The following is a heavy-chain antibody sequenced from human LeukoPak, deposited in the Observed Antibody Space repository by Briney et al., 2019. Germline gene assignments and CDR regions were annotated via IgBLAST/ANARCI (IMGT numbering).Heavy chain of an antibody. CDR1: GFTFDDYA. Sequence: GGSLRLSCAASGFTFDDYAMHWVRQAPGKGVEWVSGISWNSGSIGYVDSVKGRFTISRDNAKNSLYLQMNSLRAEDTALYYCAKDHCGGNCFNIDYWGQGTLVTVSS. J-gene: IGHJ4*02. CDR3: AKDHCGGNCFNIDY. CDR2: ISWNSGSI. V-gene: IGHV3-9*01. D-gene: IGHD2-21*02.